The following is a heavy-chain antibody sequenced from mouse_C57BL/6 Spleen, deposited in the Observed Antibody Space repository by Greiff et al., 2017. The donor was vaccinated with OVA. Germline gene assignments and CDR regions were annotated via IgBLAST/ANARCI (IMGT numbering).Heavy chain of an antibody. V-gene: IGHV1-15*01. CDR1: GYTFTDYE. CDR3: TRYGFDY. CDR2: IDPATGGT. D-gene: IGHD1-1*02. Sequence: VQRVESGAELVRPGASVTLSCKASGYTFTDYEMHWVKQTPVHGLEWIGAIDPATGGTAYNQKFKGKAILTADKSSSTAYMELRSLTSEDSAVYYCTRYGFDYWGQGTTLTVSS. J-gene: IGHJ2*01.